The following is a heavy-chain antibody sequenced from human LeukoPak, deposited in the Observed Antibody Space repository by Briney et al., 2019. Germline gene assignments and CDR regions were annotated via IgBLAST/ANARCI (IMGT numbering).Heavy chain of an antibody. CDR3: TTLWRVVVVTATTDDY. Sequence: PGGSLRLSCAASGFTFSNAWMSWVRQAPVKGLEWVGRIKSKTDGGTTDYAAPVKGRFTISRDDSKNTLYLQMNSLKTEDTAVYYCTTLWRVVVVTATTDDYWGQGTLVTVSS. CDR2: IKSKTDGGTT. J-gene: IGHJ4*02. CDR1: GFTFSNAW. V-gene: IGHV3-15*01. D-gene: IGHD2-21*02.